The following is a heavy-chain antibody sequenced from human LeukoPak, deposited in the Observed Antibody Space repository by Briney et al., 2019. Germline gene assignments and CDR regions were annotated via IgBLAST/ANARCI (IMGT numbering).Heavy chain of an antibody. J-gene: IGHJ6*02. CDR3: ARDAPIRRRYYYGMDV. V-gene: IGHV4-34*01. Sequence: SETLSLTCAVYGGSFSGYYWSWIRQPPGKGLEWIGEINHSGSTNYNPSLKSRVTISVDTSKNQFSLKLSPVTAADTAVYYCARDAPIRRRYYYGMDVWGQGTTVTVSS. CDR2: INHSGST. CDR1: GGSFSGYY.